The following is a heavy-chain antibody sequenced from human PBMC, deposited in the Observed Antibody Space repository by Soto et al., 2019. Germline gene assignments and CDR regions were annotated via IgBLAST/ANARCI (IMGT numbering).Heavy chain of an antibody. D-gene: IGHD6-13*01. Sequence: EVRLLESGGGLIHPGGSLRLSCEASGFTFSDSAMSWVRQGPGKGLEWVSSISYSGGRTDYADSVKGRFFISRDSSKNTLYLQMYSLRAEDTAVYYCARSVSSSWSLFDYWGQGPLVTVSS. V-gene: IGHV3-23*01. CDR1: GFTFSDSA. CDR3: ARSVSSSWSLFDY. J-gene: IGHJ4*02. CDR2: ISYSGGRT.